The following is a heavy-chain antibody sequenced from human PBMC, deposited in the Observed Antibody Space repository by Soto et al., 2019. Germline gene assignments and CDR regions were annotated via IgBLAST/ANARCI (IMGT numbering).Heavy chain of an antibody. CDR2: INAGNGNT. CDR3: ARHGTIIKTQLLWFGELSGALFDY. D-gene: IGHD3-10*01. Sequence: GASVKVSCKASGYTFTSYAMHWVRQDPGQRLEWMGWINAGNGNTNYAQKLQGRVTMTTDTSTSTAYMELRSLRSDDTAVYYCARHGTIIKTQLLWFGELSGALFDYWGQGTLVTVSS. V-gene: IGHV1-3*01. J-gene: IGHJ4*02. CDR1: GYTFTSYA.